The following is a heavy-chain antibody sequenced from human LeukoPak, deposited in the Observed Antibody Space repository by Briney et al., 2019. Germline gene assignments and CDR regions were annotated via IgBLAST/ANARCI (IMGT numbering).Heavy chain of an antibody. CDR2: IYNSGST. CDR1: GGSISSSY. D-gene: IGHD2-15*01. V-gene: IGHV4-59*01. Sequence: SETLSLTCTVSGGSISSSYWSWIRQPPGKGLEWIGYIYNSGSTSYNPSLKSRVTISVDTSKSHFSLKLSSVTAADTAVYYCSGDVRGSFGRSYYYYMAVWGKGTTVTVSS. CDR3: SGDVRGSFGRSYYYYMAV. J-gene: IGHJ6*03.